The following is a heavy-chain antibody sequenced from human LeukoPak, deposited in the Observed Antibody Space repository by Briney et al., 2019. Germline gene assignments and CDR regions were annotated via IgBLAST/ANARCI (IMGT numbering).Heavy chain of an antibody. D-gene: IGHD3-9*01. V-gene: IGHV3-21*01. J-gene: IGHJ4*02. CDR1: GFTFSSYS. CDR2: ISSSSSYI. Sequence: GGSLRLSCAASGFTFSSYSMNWVRQAAGKGLEWVSSISSSSSYIYYADSVKGRFTISRDNAKNSLYLQMNSLRAEDTAVYYCARSPDILTGYYGYWGQGTLVTVSS. CDR3: ARSPDILTGYYGY.